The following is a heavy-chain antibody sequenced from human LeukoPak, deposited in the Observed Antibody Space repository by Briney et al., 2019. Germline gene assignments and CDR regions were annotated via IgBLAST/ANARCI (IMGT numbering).Heavy chain of an antibody. CDR1: GGTFSSYA. CDR2: IIPIFGTA. V-gene: IGHV1-69*01. Sequence: SVKASCTASGGTFSSYAISWVRQAPGQGLEWMVGIIPIFGTANYAQKFQGRVTITADESTSTAYMELSSLRSEDTAVYYCAREPITGTTYYYGMDVWGQGTTVTVSS. CDR3: AREPITGTTYYYGMDV. D-gene: IGHD1-20*01. J-gene: IGHJ6*02.